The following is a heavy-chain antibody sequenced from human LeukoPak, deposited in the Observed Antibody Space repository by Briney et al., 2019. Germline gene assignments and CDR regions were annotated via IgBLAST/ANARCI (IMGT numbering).Heavy chain of an antibody. CDR3: AKAQGDGYSSSWYLYYFDY. CDR1: GFTFDDYA. D-gene: IGHD6-13*01. CDR2: ISWNSGSI. J-gene: IGHJ4*02. Sequence: GGSLRLSCAASGFTFDDYAMHWVRQAPGKGLEWVSGISWNSGSIGYADSVKGRFTISRDNAKNSLYLQMNSLRAEDTALYYCAKAQGDGYSSSWYLYYFDYWGQGTLVTVSS. V-gene: IGHV3-9*01.